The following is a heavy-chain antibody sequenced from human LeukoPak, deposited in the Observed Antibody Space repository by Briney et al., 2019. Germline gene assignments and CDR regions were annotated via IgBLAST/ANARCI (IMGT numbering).Heavy chain of an antibody. CDR1: GGSINSYY. D-gene: IGHD3-22*01. CDR2: TFDSWST. J-gene: IGHJ3*01. CDR3: ARGAYHYDNSS. V-gene: IGHV4-59*01. Sequence: SETLSLTCAVSGGSINSYYWTWIRQPPGKGLEWIGCTFDSWSTHYNPSLKSRVTISVDTSKNHFSLKLTSVTAADTAVYYCARGAYHYDNSSWGQGTMVTVSS.